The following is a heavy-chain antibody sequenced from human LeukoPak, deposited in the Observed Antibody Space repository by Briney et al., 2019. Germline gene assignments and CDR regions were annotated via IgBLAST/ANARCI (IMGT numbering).Heavy chain of an antibody. CDR1: GFTFSSYW. CDR2: IKQDGSEK. Sequence: GGSLRLSCAASGFTFSSYWMSWVRQAPGKGLEWVANIKQDGSEKSYVDSVKGRFTISRDNAKNSLYLQMNSLRAEDTAVYYCARDYDFWSGYYTIYFDYWGQGTLVTVSS. CDR3: ARDYDFWSGYYTIYFDY. V-gene: IGHV3-7*01. D-gene: IGHD3-3*01. J-gene: IGHJ4*02.